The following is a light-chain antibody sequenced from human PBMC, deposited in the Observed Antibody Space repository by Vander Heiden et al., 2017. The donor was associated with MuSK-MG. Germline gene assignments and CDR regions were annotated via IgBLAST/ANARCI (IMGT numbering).Light chain of an antibody. CDR3: QQDESLPLS. J-gene: IGKJ4*01. CDR1: QSLDNKY. V-gene: IGKV3-20*01. Sequence: IVLTQSPGILSLSPGEGATLSCRASQSLDNKYLAWLQQRPGQAPRLLIYGASNRAKGVPDRFSGSGSGTDFTLTISRLEPEDFAVYYCQQDESLPLSFGGGTKVEIK. CDR2: GAS.